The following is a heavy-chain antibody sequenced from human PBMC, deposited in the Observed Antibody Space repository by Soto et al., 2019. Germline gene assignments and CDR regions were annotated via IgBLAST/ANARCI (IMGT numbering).Heavy chain of an antibody. J-gene: IGHJ3*02. CDR3: AKDRTGYYDSSGYYPDAFDI. Sequence: PGGSLRLSCAASGFTFDDYTMHWVRQAPGKSLEWVSLISWDGGSTYYADSVKGRFTISRDNSKNTLYLQMNSLSAEDTAVYYCAKDRTGYYDSSGYYPDAFDIWGQGTMVTVSS. CDR2: ISWDGGST. CDR1: GFTFDDYT. V-gene: IGHV3-43*01. D-gene: IGHD3-22*01.